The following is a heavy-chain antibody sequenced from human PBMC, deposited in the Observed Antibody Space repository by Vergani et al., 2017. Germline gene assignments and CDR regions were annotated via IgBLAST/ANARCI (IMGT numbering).Heavy chain of an antibody. V-gene: IGHV4-61*02. Sequence: QVQLQQWGAGLLKPSETLSLTCTVSGGSISSGSHYWSWIRQPAGKGLEWIGRIYTSGSTNYNPSLKSRVTISVDTSKNQFSLKLSSVTAADTAVYYCAREGYDFWSGYAAYYYYGMDVWGQGP. CDR2: IYTSGST. CDR3: AREGYDFWSGYAAYYYYGMDV. D-gene: IGHD3-3*01. CDR1: GGSISSGSHY. J-gene: IGHJ6*02.